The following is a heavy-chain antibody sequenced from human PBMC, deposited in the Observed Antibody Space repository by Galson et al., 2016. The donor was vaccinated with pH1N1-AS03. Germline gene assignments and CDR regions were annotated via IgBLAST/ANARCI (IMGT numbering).Heavy chain of an antibody. J-gene: IGHJ4*02. CDR1: GFTFSSYW. CDR2: IKQDGSEK. D-gene: IGHD3-22*01. CDR3: AREALPDYYHSSGPIDY. V-gene: IGHV3-7*03. Sequence: SLRLSCAASGFTFSSYWMSWVRQAPGKGLEWVANIKQDGSEKYYVDSVEGRFTISRDNAKNSLYLQMNSLRDEDRAVYYCAREALPDYYHSSGPIDYWGQGTLVTVSS.